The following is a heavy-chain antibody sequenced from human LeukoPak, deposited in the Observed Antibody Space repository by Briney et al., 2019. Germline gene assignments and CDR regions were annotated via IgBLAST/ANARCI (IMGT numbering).Heavy chain of an antibody. CDR2: INHSGST. CDR3: ARGVFRPGGNMGY. Sequence: SETLSLTCAVSGGSFSGYYWSWIRQPPGKGLEWIGEINHSGSTNYNPFLKSRVTISVDTSKNQFSLKLSSVTAADTAVYYCARGVFRPGGNMGYWGQGTLVTVSS. CDR1: GGSFSGYY. D-gene: IGHD4-23*01. V-gene: IGHV4-34*01. J-gene: IGHJ4*02.